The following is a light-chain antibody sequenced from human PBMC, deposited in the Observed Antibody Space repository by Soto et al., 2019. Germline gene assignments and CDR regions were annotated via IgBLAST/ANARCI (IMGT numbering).Light chain of an antibody. Sequence: QLVLTQSPSASASLGASVKLTCTLRSGYSSFAIAWHQQQPEKGPRYLMKVNSDGSHSKGDGIPDRFSCSSSGTERYLTISSLQSEDEADYYCQTWGPGIQVFGGGTKLTVL. J-gene: IGLJ3*02. CDR2: VNSDGSH. V-gene: IGLV4-69*01. CDR3: QTWGPGIQV. CDR1: SGYSSFA.